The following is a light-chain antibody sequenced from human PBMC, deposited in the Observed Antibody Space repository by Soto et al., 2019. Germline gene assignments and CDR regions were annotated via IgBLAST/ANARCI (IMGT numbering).Light chain of an antibody. J-gene: IGKJ5*01. CDR1: QSISIN. Sequence: EIVLTQSPGTLSLSPLERAILSCRASQSISINLAGYQQKPGQAPSLLIYAASNRATGVPARFSGSWSGTEFTLTISSLQSEDFAVYYCQQYNNWITFGQGTRLEIK. CDR3: QQYNNWIT. V-gene: IGKV3-15*01. CDR2: AAS.